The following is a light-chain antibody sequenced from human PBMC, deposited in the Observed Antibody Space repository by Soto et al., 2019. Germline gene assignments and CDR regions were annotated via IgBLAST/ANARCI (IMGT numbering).Light chain of an antibody. CDR2: AAS. CDR3: LKYGSSPGWT. CDR1: QTVDSNF. V-gene: IGKV3-20*01. J-gene: IGKJ1*01. Sequence: DIVLTQSPGTLSLSPGERATLSCRASQTVDSNFLAWYQQKPGQAPRLLIYAASTRATGIPDRLSGSGSGTDFTLTIGRLDPEDFAVYYCLKYGSSPGWTFGPGTKVDIK.